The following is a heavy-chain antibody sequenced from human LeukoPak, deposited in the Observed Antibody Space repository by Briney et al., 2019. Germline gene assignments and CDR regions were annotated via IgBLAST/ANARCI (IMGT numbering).Heavy chain of an antibody. CDR3: ARARYHYDNTGHSYWYFDL. Sequence: GGSLRLSCVASGFTFSDFSLNWVRQAPGKGLEWISYIGSAIYYADSVEGRFTISRDNAKTSLYLQMNNLRADDTAVYYCARARYHYDNTGHSYWYFDLWGRGTLVTVSS. D-gene: IGHD3-9*01. CDR1: GFTFSDFS. V-gene: IGHV3-48*04. J-gene: IGHJ2*01. CDR2: IGSAI.